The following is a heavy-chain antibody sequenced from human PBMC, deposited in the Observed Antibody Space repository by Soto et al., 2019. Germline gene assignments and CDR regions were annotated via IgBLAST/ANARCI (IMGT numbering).Heavy chain of an antibody. CDR1: GGTFSSYA. V-gene: IGHV1-69*01. CDR3: AREWGIEDDIVVVPHYGMDV. CDR2: IIPIFGTA. D-gene: IGHD2-2*01. Sequence: QVQLVQSGAEVKKPGSSVKVSCKASGGTFSSYAISWVRQAPGQGLEWMGGIIPIFGTANYAQKFQGRVTSTADESTSTAYMELSSLRSEDTAVYYCAREWGIEDDIVVVPHYGMDVWGQGTTVTVSS. J-gene: IGHJ6*02.